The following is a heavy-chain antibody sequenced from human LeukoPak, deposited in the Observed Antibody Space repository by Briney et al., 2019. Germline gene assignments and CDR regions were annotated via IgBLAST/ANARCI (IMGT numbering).Heavy chain of an antibody. J-gene: IGHJ4*02. Sequence: ASVKVSCKASGYTFTSYAMHWVRQAPGQRLEWMGWINAGNGNTKYSQEFQGRVTITRDTSASTAYMELSSLRSEDTAVYYCARVSYDILTGYYPFDYWGQGTLVTVSS. CDR1: GYTFTSYA. D-gene: IGHD3-9*01. CDR3: ARVSYDILTGYYPFDY. CDR2: INAGNGNT. V-gene: IGHV1-3*01.